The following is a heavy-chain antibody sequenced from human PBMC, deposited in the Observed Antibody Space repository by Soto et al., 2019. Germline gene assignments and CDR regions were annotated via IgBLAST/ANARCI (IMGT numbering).Heavy chain of an antibody. CDR3: ARAGVAYCSGGSCYPYYYYGMDV. J-gene: IGHJ6*02. CDR2: MNPNSGNT. V-gene: IGHV1-8*01. CDR1: GYTFTSYD. D-gene: IGHD2-15*01. Sequence: GASVKVSCKASGYTFTSYDINWVRQATGQGLGWMGWMNPNSGNTGYAQKFQGRVTMTRNTSISTAYMELSSLRSEDTAVYYCARAGVAYCSGGSCYPYYYYGMDVWGQGTTVTVSS.